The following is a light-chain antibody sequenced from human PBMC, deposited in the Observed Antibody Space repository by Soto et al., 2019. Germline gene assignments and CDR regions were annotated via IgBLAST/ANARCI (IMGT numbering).Light chain of an antibody. V-gene: IGLV1-44*01. Sequence: QSVLTQPPSASGTPGQRVAISCSGGSSDIGSNPVNWYLHLPGAAPKLLIYRDNQRPSGVPDRFSGSKSGTSASLTISGRQSEDEADYFCSAWDDSIYGPVFGGGTKVTVL. CDR2: RDN. CDR1: SSDIGSNP. CDR3: SAWDDSIYGPV. J-gene: IGLJ2*01.